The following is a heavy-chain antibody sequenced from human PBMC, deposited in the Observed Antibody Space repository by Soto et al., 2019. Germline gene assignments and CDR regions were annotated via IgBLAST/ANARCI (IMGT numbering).Heavy chain of an antibody. CDR3: ARGGVRITIFGGVINSRPGRPCYCMDG. CDR2: MSPNSGNT. D-gene: IGHD3-3*01. CDR1: GYTFTSYD. V-gene: IGHV1-8*01. Sequence: SVKVSCKASGYTFTSYDINWVRQATGQGLEWMGWMSPNSGNTGYAQKFQGRVTMTRNTSISTAYMELSSLRSEDTAVYYCARGGVRITIFGGVINSRPGRPCYCMDGWGQ. J-gene: IGHJ6*01.